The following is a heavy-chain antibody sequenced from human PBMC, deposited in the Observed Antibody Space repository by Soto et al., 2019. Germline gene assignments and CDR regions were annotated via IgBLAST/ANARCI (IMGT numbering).Heavy chain of an antibody. Sequence: VQVVESGGGLVKPGGSLRLSCAASGFTFSDYYMSWIRQGPGKGLEWVSYISSSSSYTKYADSVKGRFTISRDNAKNSLYLQMNSLRDEDTAVYYCARERIVLTAPEAFDYWGQGTLVTVSS. CDR3: ARERIVLTAPEAFDY. CDR1: GFTFSDYY. D-gene: IGHD2-21*02. CDR2: ISSSSSYT. J-gene: IGHJ4*02. V-gene: IGHV3-11*06.